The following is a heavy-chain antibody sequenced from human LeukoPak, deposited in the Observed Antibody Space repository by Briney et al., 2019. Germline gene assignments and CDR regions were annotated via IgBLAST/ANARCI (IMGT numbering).Heavy chain of an antibody. V-gene: IGHV3-21*01. D-gene: IGHD6-13*01. CDR1: GFTFSSYS. J-gene: IGHJ5*02. CDR2: ISSSSSYI. CDR3: ARGRGDSSSWYTYNWFDP. Sequence: GGSLRLSCVASGFTFSSYSMNWVRQAPGKGLEWVSSISSSSSYIYYADSVKGRFTISRDNAKNSLYLQMNSLRAEDTAVYYCARGRGDSSSWYTYNWFDPWGQGTLVTVSS.